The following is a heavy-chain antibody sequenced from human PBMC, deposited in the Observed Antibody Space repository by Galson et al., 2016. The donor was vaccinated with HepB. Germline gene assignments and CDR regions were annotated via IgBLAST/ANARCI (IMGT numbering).Heavy chain of an antibody. J-gene: IGHJ4*02. CDR2: ISDSAGHT. V-gene: IGHV3-23*01. D-gene: IGHD4-23*01. CDR3: ARDAAVGTPSVTYFDY. CDR1: GFTFSRYG. Sequence: SLRLSCATSGFTFSRYGMTWVRQAPGKGLEWVSAISDSAGHTHYSDSVKGRFTISRDNFKNMLYLQMDSLRAEDTAVYYCARDAAVGTPSVTYFDYWGQGTLVTVSS.